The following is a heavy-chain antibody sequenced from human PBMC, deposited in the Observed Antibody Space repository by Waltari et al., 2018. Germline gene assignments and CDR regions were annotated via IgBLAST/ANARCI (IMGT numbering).Heavy chain of an antibody. CDR1: GFTVSSNY. CDR2: IYSGGST. V-gene: IGHV3-53*01. D-gene: IGHD6-13*01. Sequence: EVQLVESGGGLIQPGGSLRLSCAASGFTVSSNYMSWVRQAPGKGLEWVSVIYSGGSTYYADYGKGRFNISRDNAKNSLYLQMNSLRAEDTAVYYCARDLGTYSSSWRRNPLGYWGQGTLVTVSS. J-gene: IGHJ4*02. CDR3: ARDLGTYSSSWRRNPLGY.